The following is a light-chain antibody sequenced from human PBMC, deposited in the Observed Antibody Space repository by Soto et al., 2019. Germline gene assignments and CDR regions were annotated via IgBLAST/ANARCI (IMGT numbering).Light chain of an antibody. Sequence: SVLTQSPVTLSVSPGERETISCRASQSVSSYLAWYQQKPGQAPRLLIYDASNRATGIPARFSGSGSGTDFTLTISSLEPEDFAVYSCQLRSSWPAWPFGQRAMVDIK. CDR2: DAS. CDR3: QLRSSWPAWP. CDR1: QSVSSY. V-gene: IGKV3-11*01. J-gene: IGKJ1*01.